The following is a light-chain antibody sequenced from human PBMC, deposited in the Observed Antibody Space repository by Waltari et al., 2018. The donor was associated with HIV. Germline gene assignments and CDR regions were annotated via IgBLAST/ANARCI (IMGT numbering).Light chain of an antibody. CDR3: QQYNNWPPLFT. CDR1: QSVSSN. Sequence: IVLTPFPATPTVSRVDRATLSCRASQSVSSNSARSQQKPGQAPWLLTYGASTRATGIPARFSGSGSGTEFTLTISSLQSEDFAVYYCQQYNNWPPLFTFGPGTKVDIK. J-gene: IGKJ3*01. CDR2: GAS. V-gene: IGKV3-15*01.